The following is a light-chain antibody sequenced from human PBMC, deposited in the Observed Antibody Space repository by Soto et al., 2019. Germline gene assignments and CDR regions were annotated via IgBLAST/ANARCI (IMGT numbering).Light chain of an antibody. Sequence: DIQMTQSPSSLSASVGDRVSITCRAGQSISTYLNWYQQKPGKAPKLLIYTASSLQSGVPSRFSGSGSGTEFTLTISSLQPEDFATYYCQQSYSTPQTFGQGTKVEIK. CDR3: QQSYSTPQT. CDR2: TAS. V-gene: IGKV1-39*01. CDR1: QSISTY. J-gene: IGKJ1*01.